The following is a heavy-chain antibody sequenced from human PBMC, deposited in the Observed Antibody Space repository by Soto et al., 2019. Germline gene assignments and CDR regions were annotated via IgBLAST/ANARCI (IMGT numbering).Heavy chain of an antibody. CDR1: GFSLSTSGVG. Sequence: SGPTLVNPTQTLTLTCSFSGFSLSTSGVGVEWIRQPPGKALEWLALVYSNDDKRYSPSVKSRVSITKDTSKNRVVLTVTNVHPVDTGTYYCGNRLDVGSNSFWGQGTMVTVSS. CDR2: VYSNDDK. J-gene: IGHJ3*01. CDR3: GNRLDVGSNSF. D-gene: IGHD4-4*01. V-gene: IGHV2-5*01.